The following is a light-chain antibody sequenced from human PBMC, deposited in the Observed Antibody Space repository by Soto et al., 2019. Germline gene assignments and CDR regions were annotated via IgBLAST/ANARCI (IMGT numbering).Light chain of an antibody. CDR3: QVYITSVTWT. Sequence: EIVLTQSPGTLSLSPGERATLSCRASQSVSSSDLAWYQQTAGQAPRLLMDASSNRANGIPDRFSGSGSGTDFTLTINRLEPEDFAEYYCQVYITSVTWTFGQGTKVEIK. CDR1: QSVSSSD. CDR2: ASS. V-gene: IGKV3-20*01. J-gene: IGKJ1*01.